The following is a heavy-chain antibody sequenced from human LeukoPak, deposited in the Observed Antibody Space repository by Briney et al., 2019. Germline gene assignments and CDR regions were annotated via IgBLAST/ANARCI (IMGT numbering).Heavy chain of an antibody. V-gene: IGHV3-7*01. CDR1: GFTFNRAW. CDR2: IKEEGSEK. CDR3: AKGGEGYS. J-gene: IGHJ4*02. D-gene: IGHD3-10*01. Sequence: GGSLRLSCAASGFTFNRAWMSWVRQTPEKRLEFVANIKEEGSEKYYVDSVKGRFTISRDNTKNSLYLQMDSLRVDDTAIYYCAKGGEGYSWGQGTLVTVSS.